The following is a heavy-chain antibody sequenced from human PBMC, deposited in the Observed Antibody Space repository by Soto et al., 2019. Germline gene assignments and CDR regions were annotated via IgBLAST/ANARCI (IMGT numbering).Heavy chain of an antibody. CDR1: GGSFSGYY. Sequence: QVQLQQWGAGLLKPSETLSLTGAVYGGSFSGYYWSWIRQPPGKGLEWIGEINHSGSTNYNPSLKSRVTISVDTSKNQFSLKLSSVTAADTAVYYCATNPRDMITFGGVIVRPYNWFAPWGQGTLVAVSS. CDR3: ATNPRDMITFGGVIVRPYNWFAP. V-gene: IGHV4-34*01. J-gene: IGHJ5*02. D-gene: IGHD3-16*02. CDR2: INHSGST.